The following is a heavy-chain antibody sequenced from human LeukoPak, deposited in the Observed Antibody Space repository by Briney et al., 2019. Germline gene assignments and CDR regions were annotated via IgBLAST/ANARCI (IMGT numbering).Heavy chain of an antibody. CDR1: GFTFSSYA. D-gene: IGHD6-6*01. CDR3: ARTLIEYSVSSCYFDY. J-gene: IGHJ4*02. V-gene: IGHV3-23*01. CDR2: ISGSGGST. Sequence: GGSLRLSCAASGFTFSSYAMSWVRQAPGKGLEWVSAISGSGGSTYYADSVKGRFTISRDNSKNTPYLQMNSLRAEDTAVYYCARTLIEYSVSSCYFDYWGQGTLVTVSS.